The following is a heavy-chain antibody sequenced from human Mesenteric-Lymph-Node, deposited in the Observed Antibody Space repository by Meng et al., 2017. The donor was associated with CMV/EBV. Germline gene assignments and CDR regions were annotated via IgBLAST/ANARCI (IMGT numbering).Heavy chain of an antibody. Sequence: GESLKISCAASGFSFSGFSMSWVRQAPGKGLEWVAKMNEYGSGKDYVVSVKGRFTISRDNAKNSLFLQMNSLRAEDTAVYYCASNRYDFWSGYPLGYWGQGTLVTVSS. CDR3: ASNRYDFWSGYPLGY. CDR2: MNEYGSGK. CDR1: GFSFSGFS. J-gene: IGHJ4*02. V-gene: IGHV3-7*01. D-gene: IGHD3-3*01.